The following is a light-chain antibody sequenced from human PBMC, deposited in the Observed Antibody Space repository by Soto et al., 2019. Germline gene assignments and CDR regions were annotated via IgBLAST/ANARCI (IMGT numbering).Light chain of an antibody. CDR3: SSYTSSNTWV. CDR1: SSDVGAYNY. Sequence: QSALTQPASVSGSPGQSITISCTGTSSDVGAYNYVSWYQHHPGKAPQLMIYEVSDRPSGVSNRFSGSKSANTASLTISGLQTEDEADYSCSSYTSSNTWVFGGGTKLTVL. V-gene: IGLV2-14*01. J-gene: IGLJ3*02. CDR2: EVS.